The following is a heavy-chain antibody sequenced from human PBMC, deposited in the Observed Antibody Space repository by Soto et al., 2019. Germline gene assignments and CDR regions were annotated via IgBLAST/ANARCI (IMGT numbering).Heavy chain of an antibody. CDR1: GFSMSGYS. CDR3: VRDRDLGGDMAHGDF. J-gene: IGHJ4*01. D-gene: IGHD2-21*01. V-gene: IGHV3-48*02. Sequence: GGSLRLSCEASGFSMSGYSMCWVRQSAGKGLEWLAYITVVTGNTRYADSVKGRFTISADRGRNSVFLQLNSLRDEDTAVYYCVRDRDLGGDMAHGDFWGQGTLDTVSS. CDR2: ITVVTGNT.